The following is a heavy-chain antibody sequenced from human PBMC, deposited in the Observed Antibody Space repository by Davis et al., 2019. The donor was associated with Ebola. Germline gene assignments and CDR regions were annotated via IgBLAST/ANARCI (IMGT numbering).Heavy chain of an antibody. CDR1: GGSIRRSDFY. V-gene: IGHV4-30-4*01. CDR3: ARVGLVRDYGMDV. CDR2: IYYSGTT. D-gene: IGHD6-19*01. Sequence: SEILSLTCTVSGGSIRRSDFYWGWIRQPPGKGLEWIGYIYYSGTTHYNPSLKSRVFISVDTSKNQFSLKLSSVTAADTAVYFCARVGLVRDYGMDVWGKGTTVTVSS. J-gene: IGHJ6*04.